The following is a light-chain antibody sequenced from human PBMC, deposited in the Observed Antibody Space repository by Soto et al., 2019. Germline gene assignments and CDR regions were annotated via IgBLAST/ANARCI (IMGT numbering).Light chain of an antibody. J-gene: IGKJ5*01. CDR2: GAS. V-gene: IGKV3-15*01. Sequence: EIVITQSPSTLSVSPGERVTLSCRASQSVRSNLAWYQQKPGQAPRLLIYGASTRATGLPARFSGSGSGTDFTLTISSLQSEDFAVYYCQQYNTWPPITFGQGTLLEI. CDR1: QSVRSN. CDR3: QQYNTWPPIT.